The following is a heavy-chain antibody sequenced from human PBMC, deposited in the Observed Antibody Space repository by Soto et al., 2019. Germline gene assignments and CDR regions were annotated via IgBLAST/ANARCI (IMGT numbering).Heavy chain of an antibody. J-gene: IGHJ4*02. CDR2: VSLGGGA. Sequence: QVQLQESGPGLVKPSETLSLSCAVSGVSITSTDWWSWVRQPPGKGLHCIVEVSLGGGANYNPSLKSRVTISVDNSKNTLYLTLNSVTAADTAVYFCAGSTADTTLKASSFWGQGTLVTVSS. V-gene: IGHV4-4*02. D-gene: IGHD4-4*01. CDR1: GVSITSTDW. CDR3: AGSTADTTLKASSF.